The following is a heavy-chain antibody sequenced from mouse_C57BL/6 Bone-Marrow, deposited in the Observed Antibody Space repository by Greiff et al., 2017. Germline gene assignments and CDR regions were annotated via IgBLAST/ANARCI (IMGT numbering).Heavy chain of an antibody. V-gene: IGHV5-9*01. J-gene: IGHJ1*03. CDR2: ISGGGGNT. CDR1: GFTFSSYT. Sequence: EVKLMESGGVLVKPGGSLKLSCAASGFTFSSYTMSWVRQTPEKRLQWVAAISGGGGNTYYPDSVKGRFTISRDNDKNILYLQMSSLRSEDTALYYCSRQVTTVLATKYFDVWGTGTTVTVSS. CDR3: SRQVTTVLATKYFDV. D-gene: IGHD1-1*01.